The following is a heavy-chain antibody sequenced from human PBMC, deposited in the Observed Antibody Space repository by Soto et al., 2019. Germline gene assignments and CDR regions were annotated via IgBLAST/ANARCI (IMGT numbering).Heavy chain of an antibody. J-gene: IGHJ4*02. Sequence: SETLSLTCAVHGGSFSGYYWSWIRQPPGKGLEWIGEINHSGSTNYNPSLKSRVTISVDTSKNQFSLKLSSVTAADTAVYYCARTGTYYDYIWGSYRRQNTYYFDYRGQGTLVTVSS. CDR1: GGSFSGYY. CDR3: ARTGTYYDYIWGSYRRQNTYYFDY. D-gene: IGHD3-16*02. V-gene: IGHV4-34*01. CDR2: INHSGST.